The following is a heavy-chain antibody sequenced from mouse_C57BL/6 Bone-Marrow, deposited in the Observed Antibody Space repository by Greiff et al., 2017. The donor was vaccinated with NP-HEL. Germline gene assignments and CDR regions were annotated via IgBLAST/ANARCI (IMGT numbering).Heavy chain of an antibody. Sequence: VQLQQSGPELVKPGASVKISCKASGYTFTDYYMNWVKQSHGKSLEWIGDINPNNGGTSYNQKFKGKATLTVDKSSSTAYMELRSLTSEDSAVYYCARRDSSGYVRFAYWGQGTLVTVSA. J-gene: IGHJ3*01. CDR2: INPNNGGT. D-gene: IGHD3-2*02. CDR1: GYTFTDYY. V-gene: IGHV1-26*01. CDR3: ARRDSSGYVRFAY.